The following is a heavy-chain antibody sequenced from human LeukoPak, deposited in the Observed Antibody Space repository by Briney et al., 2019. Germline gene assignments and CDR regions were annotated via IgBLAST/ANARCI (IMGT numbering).Heavy chain of an antibody. J-gene: IGHJ4*02. CDR2: INHSGST. D-gene: IGHD4-11*01. CDR3: AAGGTVTTFDY. V-gene: IGHV4-34*01. CDR1: GGSFSGYY. Sequence: PSETLSLTCAVYGGSFSGYYWSWIRQPPGKGLEWIGEINHSGSTNYNPSLKSRVTISVDTSKNQFSLKLSSVTAADTAVYYCAAGGTVTTFDYWGQGTLATVSS.